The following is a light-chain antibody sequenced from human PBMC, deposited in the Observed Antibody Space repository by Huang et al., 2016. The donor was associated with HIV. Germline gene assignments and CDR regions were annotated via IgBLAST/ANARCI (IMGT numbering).Light chain of an antibody. CDR3: QQRSKWPLT. J-gene: IGKJ4*01. CDR1: QSIGTY. CDR2: DAS. V-gene: IGKV3-11*01. Sequence: EIVLTQSPVTLSLSPGDRATLACRASQSIGTYLAWYQQESGQAPRLLIYDASNMAAGVPARFSASGSEIDFTLTIDSLDPDDFAIYHCQQRSKWPLTFGGGTKVEMK.